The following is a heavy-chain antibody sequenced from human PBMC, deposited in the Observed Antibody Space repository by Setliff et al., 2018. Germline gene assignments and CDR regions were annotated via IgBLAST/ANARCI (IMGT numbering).Heavy chain of an antibody. Sequence: PSETLSLTCTVSGGSISSYYWSWIRRPPGKGLEWIGYIYYSGSTNYNPSLKSRVTISVDTSKNQFSLNLNSVTAADTAVFYCARYRNYFDPWGQGTQVTVSS. CDR3: ARYRNYFDP. J-gene: IGHJ5*02. CDR2: IYYSGST. CDR1: GGSISSYY. D-gene: IGHD3-10*01. V-gene: IGHV4-59*01.